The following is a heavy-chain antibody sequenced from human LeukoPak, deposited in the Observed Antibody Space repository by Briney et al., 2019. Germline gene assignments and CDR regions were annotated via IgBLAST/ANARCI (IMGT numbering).Heavy chain of an antibody. V-gene: IGHV3-7*01. Sequence: GGSPRLSCVASGLTFSNYWMNWVRQAPGKGLEWVANIKQDGSAENYVDSVRGRFTISRDNAKNSVYLQMNSLRDDDTAVYYCAGGTGYITDYWGQGILVTVSS. CDR2: IKQDGSAE. CDR1: GLTFSNYW. J-gene: IGHJ4*02. CDR3: AGGTGYITDY. D-gene: IGHD1-1*01.